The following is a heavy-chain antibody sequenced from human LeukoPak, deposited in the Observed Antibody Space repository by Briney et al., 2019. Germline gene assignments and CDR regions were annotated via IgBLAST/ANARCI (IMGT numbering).Heavy chain of an antibody. Sequence: TGGSLRLSCAASGFTFRSHWMHWVRQAPGKGLVWVSRINGDGDSILYADSVKGRFTISRDNAKNTLYLQMDSLRAEDTAVYYCARLRYDSSGYYYDPWGQGTLVTVSS. CDR1: GFTFRSHW. CDR2: INGDGDSI. J-gene: IGHJ5*02. V-gene: IGHV3-74*01. CDR3: ARLRYDSSGYYYDP. D-gene: IGHD3-22*01.